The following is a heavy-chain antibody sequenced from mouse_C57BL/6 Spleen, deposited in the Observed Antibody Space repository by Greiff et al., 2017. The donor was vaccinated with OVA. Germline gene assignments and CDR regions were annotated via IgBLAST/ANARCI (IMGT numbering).Heavy chain of an antibody. J-gene: IGHJ1*03. D-gene: IGHD2-13*01. Sequence: EVKLVESGGGLVKPGGSLKLSCAASGFTFSSYAMSWVRQTPEKRLEWVATISDGGSYTYYPDNVKGRFTISRDNAKNNLYLQMSHLQTDDTAMYYCARSLYSDYPYFDDWGTGTTLTGSS. V-gene: IGHV5-4*03. CDR2: ISDGGSYT. CDR1: GFTFSSYA. CDR3: ARSLYSDYPYFDD.